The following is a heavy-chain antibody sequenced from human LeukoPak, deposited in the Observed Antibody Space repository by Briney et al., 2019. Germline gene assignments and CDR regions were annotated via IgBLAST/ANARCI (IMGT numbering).Heavy chain of an antibody. J-gene: IGHJ4*02. CDR3: ARRGATGNFDY. CDR2: IYYSGST. Sequence: PSETLSLTCTVSGGSISSSSYYWGWIRQPPGKGLEWIGSIYYSGSTYYNPSLKSRVTISVDTSKNQFSLKLSSVTAADTAVYYCARRGATGNFDYWGQGTLVTVSS. V-gene: IGHV4-39*01. CDR1: GGSISSSSYY. D-gene: IGHD1-26*01.